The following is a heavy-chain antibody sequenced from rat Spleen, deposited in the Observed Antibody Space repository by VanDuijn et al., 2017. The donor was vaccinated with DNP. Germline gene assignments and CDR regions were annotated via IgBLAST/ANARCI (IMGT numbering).Heavy chain of an antibody. J-gene: IGHJ2*01. V-gene: IGHV5S10*01. CDR3: TRGRDYFDY. CDR2: IIYDGSRT. CDR1: GFTFSDYN. Sequence: EVQLVESGGGLVQPGRSLKLSCVASGFTFSDYNMAWVRQAPKKGLEWVATIIYDGSRTYYRDSVKGRFTISRDDAENTLYLEMSSLRSEDTATYFCTRGRDYFDYWGQGVMVTVSS.